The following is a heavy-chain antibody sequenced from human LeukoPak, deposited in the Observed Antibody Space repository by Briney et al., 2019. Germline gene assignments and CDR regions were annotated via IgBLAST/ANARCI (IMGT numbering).Heavy chain of an antibody. J-gene: IGHJ4*02. CDR1: GDSISSYY. CDR3: ARARRLGELAASYDY. D-gene: IGHD3-16*01. V-gene: IGHV4-59*01. Sequence: SETLSLTCTVSGDSISSYYWSWIRQPPGKGLEWIGYIYYSGSTNYNPSLKSRVTISVDTSKNQFSLKLSSVTAADTAVYYCARARRLGELAASYDYWGQGTLVTVSS. CDR2: IYYSGST.